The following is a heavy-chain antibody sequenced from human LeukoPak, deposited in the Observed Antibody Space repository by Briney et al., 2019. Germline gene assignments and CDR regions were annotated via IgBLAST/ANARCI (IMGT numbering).Heavy chain of an antibody. CDR2: IYYSGST. V-gene: IGHV4-31*03. Sequence: SQTLSLTCTVSGGSISRGGYYWSWIRQHPGKGLEWIGYIYYSGSTYYNPSLKSRVTISVDTSKNQFSLKLSSVTAADTAVYYCAISSRDAFDIWGQGTMVTVSS. J-gene: IGHJ3*02. D-gene: IGHD2-2*01. CDR1: GGSISRGGYY. CDR3: AISSRDAFDI.